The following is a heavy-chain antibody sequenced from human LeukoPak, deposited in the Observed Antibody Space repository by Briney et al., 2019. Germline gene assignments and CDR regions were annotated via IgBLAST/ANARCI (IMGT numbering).Heavy chain of an antibody. CDR3: AKKYCSGGNCNPPSFDY. Sequence: PGGSLRLSCAASGFTFSSYWMSWVRQAPGKGLEWVANISQDGSEKYYVDSVKGRFTISRDNAKNSLYLQMNSLRAEDTAVYYCAKKYCSGGNCNPPSFDYWGQGTLVTVSS. D-gene: IGHD2-15*01. J-gene: IGHJ4*02. CDR2: ISQDGSEK. CDR1: GFTFSSYW. V-gene: IGHV3-7*05.